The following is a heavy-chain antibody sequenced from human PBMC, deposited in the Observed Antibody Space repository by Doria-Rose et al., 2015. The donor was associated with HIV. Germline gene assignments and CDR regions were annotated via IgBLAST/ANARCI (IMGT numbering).Heavy chain of an antibody. Sequence: ESGPVLVKPTETLTLTCTVSGVSLSSPGMDVSWIRQPPGKALEWLANIFSDDERSYKTSLKSRLTISRGTSKNQVVLTMTDMDPVDTATYYCARIKSSRWYHKYYFDFWGQGTLVIVSA. CDR1: GVSLSSPGMD. V-gene: IGHV2-26*01. D-gene: IGHD6-13*01. CDR2: IFSDDER. J-gene: IGHJ4*02. CDR3: ARIKSSRWYHKYYFDF.